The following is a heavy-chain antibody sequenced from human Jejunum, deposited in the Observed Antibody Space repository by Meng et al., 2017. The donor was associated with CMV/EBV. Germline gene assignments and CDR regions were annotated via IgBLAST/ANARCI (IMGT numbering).Heavy chain of an antibody. CDR2: EDYEGKK. CDR3: AFMRGQHRRNYFDF. CDR1: GGALSSRRND. Sequence: GGALSSRRNDWGWERRPKGKGMEWIGNEDYEGKKYKKQKIKSSVRIFADLSRNQFFLRLTSVSAADTDMYYCAFMRGQHRRNYFDFWGPGTLVTVSS. J-gene: IGHJ5*01. D-gene: IGHD6-13*01. V-gene: IGHV4-39*07.